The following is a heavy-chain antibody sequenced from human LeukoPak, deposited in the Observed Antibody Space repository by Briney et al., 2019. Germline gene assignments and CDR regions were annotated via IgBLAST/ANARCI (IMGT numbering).Heavy chain of an antibody. Sequence: SETLSLTCTVSGAPVSSHYWSWVRQPPGEGLEWIGYVSYSGGTNYNPSLKSRVTISLDTSKGQFSLRLNSVTAADTAVYFCARLSTFYDFWSPLDYWGQGTLVTVSS. V-gene: IGHV4-59*02. CDR2: VSYSGGT. D-gene: IGHD3-3*01. J-gene: IGHJ4*02. CDR3: ARLSTFYDFWSPLDY. CDR1: GAPVSSHY.